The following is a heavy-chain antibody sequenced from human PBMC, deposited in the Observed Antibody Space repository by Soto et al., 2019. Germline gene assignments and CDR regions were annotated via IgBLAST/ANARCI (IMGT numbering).Heavy chain of an antibody. CDR1: GYTFTRYG. CDR3: ARVIAEWELRETGMAFDI. J-gene: IGHJ3*02. Sequence: ASVKVSCKASGYTFTRYGISWVRQAPGQGLERMGWISAYNGNTNYAQKLQGRVTMTTDTSTSTAYMELRSLRSDDTAVYYCARVIAEWELRETGMAFDIWVQGTMVTVSS. CDR2: ISAYNGNT. D-gene: IGHD1-26*01. V-gene: IGHV1-18*01.